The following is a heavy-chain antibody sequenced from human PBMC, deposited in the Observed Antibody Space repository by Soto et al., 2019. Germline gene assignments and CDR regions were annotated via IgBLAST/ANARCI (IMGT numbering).Heavy chain of an antibody. CDR1: EFTFSRHG. Sequence: QVQLVESGGGVVQPGRSLRLSCAASEFTFSRHGMHWVRQAPGKGLQWVGVIWSDGSNDVYADSVKGRVIISRDNSKNILYLQKKSLRAEDTAVYYCARERTFGDNNPNYMDVWGTGITVTVSS. V-gene: IGHV3-33*01. D-gene: IGHD3-10*01. CDR2: IWSDGSND. CDR3: ARERTFGDNNPNYMDV. J-gene: IGHJ6*03.